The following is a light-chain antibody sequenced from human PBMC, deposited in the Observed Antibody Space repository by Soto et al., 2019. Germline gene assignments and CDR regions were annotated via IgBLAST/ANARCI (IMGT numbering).Light chain of an antibody. CDR2: EVS. J-gene: IGLJ2*01. CDR1: SSDVGGYNY. Sequence: QSVLTQPASVSGSPGQSITIACTGSSSDVGGYNYVSWYQQHPGKVSELMIYEVSNRPSGVSNRFSGSKSGNTASLTISGLQAEDEADYYCSSYTSSNTLVFGGGTKLTVL. V-gene: IGLV2-14*01. CDR3: SSYTSSNTLV.